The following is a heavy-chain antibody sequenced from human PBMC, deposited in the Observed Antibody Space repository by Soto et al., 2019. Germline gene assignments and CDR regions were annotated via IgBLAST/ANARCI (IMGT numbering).Heavy chain of an antibody. CDR2: ISVSGGSTYSA. V-gene: IGHV3-23*01. J-gene: IGHJ4*02. Sequence: EVQLLDSGGGLVQPGGSLRLSCAASGFPFSSYAMSWVRQPPGKGLEWVSSISVSGGSTYSAYYADSARGRLTISRDDSRNTMYLQMSSLRAEDTAIYYCAKNYYFDSWGQGTLVTVSS. CDR3: AKNYYFDS. CDR1: GFPFSSYA.